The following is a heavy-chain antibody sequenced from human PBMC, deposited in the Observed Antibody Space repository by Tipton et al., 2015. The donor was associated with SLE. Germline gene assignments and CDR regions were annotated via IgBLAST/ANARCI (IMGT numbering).Heavy chain of an antibody. CDR3: ARVATVFGVARILDY. CDR1: GYSISSGYY. Sequence: TLSLTCDVSGYSISSGYYWGWVRQPPGKGLEWIGSISVYHSGSTYYNLSLKSRVTISVDTSNNQFSLRLTSVTAADTAVYYCARVATVFGVARILDYWGQGTLVTVSS. CDR2: ISVYHSGST. D-gene: IGHD3-3*01. V-gene: IGHV4-38-2*01. J-gene: IGHJ4*02.